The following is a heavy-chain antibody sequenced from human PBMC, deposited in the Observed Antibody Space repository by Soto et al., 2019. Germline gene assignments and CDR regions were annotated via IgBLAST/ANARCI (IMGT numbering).Heavy chain of an antibody. CDR3: AKVYDIVMLPAIFDF. Sequence: GGSLRLSCAASGFTFSSYAMTWVRQAPGKGLEWVSGISGSGGRTYYADSVKGRFTISRDNSKNTLYLQMNSLRAEDTAVYYCAKVYDIVMLPAIFDFWGQGTLVTVSS. CDR1: GFTFSSYA. CDR2: ISGSGGRT. D-gene: IGHD2-2*01. J-gene: IGHJ4*02. V-gene: IGHV3-23*01.